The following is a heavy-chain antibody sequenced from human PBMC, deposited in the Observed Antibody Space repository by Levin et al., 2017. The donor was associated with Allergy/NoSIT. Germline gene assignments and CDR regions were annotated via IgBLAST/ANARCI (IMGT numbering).Heavy chain of an antibody. CDR3: ARASGDILTGYHDDP. CDR2: FIPMIEKT. J-gene: IGHJ5*02. Sequence: SVKVSCKASGGTFSRHSISWVRQAPGQGLEWMGRFIPMIEKTNYAQKFQGRLTITADKSTTTGYMELSSLRSEDTAVYYCARASGDILTGYHDDPWGQGTLVTVSS. D-gene: IGHD3-9*01. V-gene: IGHV1-69*08. CDR1: GGTFSRHS.